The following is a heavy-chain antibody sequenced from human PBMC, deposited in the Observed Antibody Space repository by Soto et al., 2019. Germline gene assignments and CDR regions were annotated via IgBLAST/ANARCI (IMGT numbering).Heavy chain of an antibody. V-gene: IGHV3-72*01. Sequence: CVSLRLSFARSGFTLNDPYVDWVRHAPVKGEVWVGRSRDKAQGCSTAYAASVKGRFTTSRDESKNSVYLQMNHQKIEYTAVHYRVRATYLAESSGYTRCFDYLGQRTLGTFSS. CDR3: VRATYLAESSGYTRCFDY. J-gene: IGHJ4*02. D-gene: IGHD3-22*01. CDR2: SRDKAQGCST. CDR1: GFTLNDPY.